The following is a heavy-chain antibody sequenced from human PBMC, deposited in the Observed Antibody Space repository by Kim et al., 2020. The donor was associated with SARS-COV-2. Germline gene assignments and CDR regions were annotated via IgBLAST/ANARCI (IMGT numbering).Heavy chain of an antibody. CDR2: IFYNGDT. CDR3: ARHSDRLTVNGFDY. Sequence: SETLSLTCSVSGDSFPNINYFWGWIRQPPGKGLEWIGSIFYNGDTYYNPSLQSRGTISVDTSRNQLSLKLSSVTAADTAVYFCARHSDRLTVNGFDYWGQGTLVTVSS. J-gene: IGHJ4*02. D-gene: IGHD4-17*01. V-gene: IGHV4-39*01. CDR1: GDSFPNINYF.